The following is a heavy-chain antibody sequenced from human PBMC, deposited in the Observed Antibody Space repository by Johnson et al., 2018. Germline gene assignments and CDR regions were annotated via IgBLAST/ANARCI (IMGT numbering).Heavy chain of an antibody. Sequence: VQLVESGGGLVQPGGSXRLSCAASGFTFSSYDMHWVRQAKGKGLEWVSAIGTPGDTYYPGSVKGRFTISIENAKNSLYLQMNSLRAGDTAVYYGARVPSNYDYMDVWGKGTTVTGSS. V-gene: IGHV3-13*01. CDR1: GFTFSSYD. CDR3: ARVPSNYDYMDV. CDR2: IGTPGDT. J-gene: IGHJ6*03. D-gene: IGHD4-11*01.